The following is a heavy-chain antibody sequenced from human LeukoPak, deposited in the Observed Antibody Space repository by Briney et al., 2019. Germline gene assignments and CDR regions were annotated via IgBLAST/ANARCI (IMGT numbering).Heavy chain of an antibody. CDR3: ARDSYGDYVRNAFDI. J-gene: IGHJ3*02. CDR1: GGTFSSYA. CDR2: IIPIFGTA. Sequence: ASVKVSCKASGGTFSSYAISWVRQAPGQGLEWMGGIIPIFGTANYAQKFQGRVTITADESTSTAYMELSSPRSEDTAVYYCARDSYGDYVRNAFDIWGQGTMVTVSS. V-gene: IGHV1-69*13. D-gene: IGHD4-17*01.